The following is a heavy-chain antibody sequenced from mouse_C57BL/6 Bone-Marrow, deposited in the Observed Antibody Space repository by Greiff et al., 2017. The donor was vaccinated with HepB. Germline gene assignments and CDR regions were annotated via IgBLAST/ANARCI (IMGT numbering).Heavy chain of an antibody. CDR1: GFTFSSYA. CDR2: ISDGGSYT. J-gene: IGHJ1*03. Sequence: EVQLVESGGGLVKPGGSLKLSCAASGFTFSSYAMSWVRQTPETRLEWVATISDGGSYTYYPDNVKGRFTISRDNAKNNLYLQMSHLKSEDTAMYDCARDHRGDWYFDVWGTGTTVTVSS. CDR3: ARDHRGDWYFDV. V-gene: IGHV5-4*01.